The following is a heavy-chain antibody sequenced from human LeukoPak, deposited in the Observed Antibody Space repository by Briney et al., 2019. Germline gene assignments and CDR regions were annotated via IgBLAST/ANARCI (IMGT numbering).Heavy chain of an antibody. V-gene: IGHV4-31*03. CDR2: IYYSGST. D-gene: IGHD2-2*01. CDR3: ARDSTVVVPAAIDYYYYYGMDV. CDR1: GGSISSGGYY. Sequence: SETLSLTCTVSGGSISSGGYYWSWIRQYPGKGLEWIGYIYYSGSTYYNPSLKSRVTISVDTSKNQFSLKLSSVTAADTAVYYCARDSTVVVPAAIDYYYYYGMDVWGQGTTVTVSS. J-gene: IGHJ6*02.